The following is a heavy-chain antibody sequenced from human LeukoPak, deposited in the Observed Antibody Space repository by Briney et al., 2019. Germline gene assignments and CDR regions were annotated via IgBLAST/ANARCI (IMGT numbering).Heavy chain of an antibody. CDR1: GASVSGYY. CDR2: IHYTGNT. J-gene: IGHJ4*02. V-gene: IGHV4-59*02. Sequence: PSETLSLTCTVSGASVSGYYWSWIRQPPGKGLEWIGYIHYTGNTDYNPSLTSRVTMSVDTSKNQFSLMLTSVTAADTAVYYCARGYGSGSYNNFNQWGQGLLVAVSS. CDR3: ARGYGSGSYNNFNQ. D-gene: IGHD3-10*01.